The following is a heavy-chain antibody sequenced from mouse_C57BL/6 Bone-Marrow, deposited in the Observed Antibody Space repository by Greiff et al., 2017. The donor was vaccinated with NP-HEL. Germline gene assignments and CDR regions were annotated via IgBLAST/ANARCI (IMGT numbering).Heavy chain of an antibody. Sequence: QSCKASGYTFTTYWMQWVKQRPGQGLEWIGEIDPSDSYTNYNQKFKGKATLTVDTSSSTANMQLSSLTSEDSAVYYCARKAYYGRSYEFAYWGQGTLVTVSA. V-gene: IGHV1-50*01. CDR2: IDPSDSYT. D-gene: IGHD1-1*01. CDR3: ARKAYYGRSYEFAY. CDR1: GYTFTTYW. J-gene: IGHJ3*01.